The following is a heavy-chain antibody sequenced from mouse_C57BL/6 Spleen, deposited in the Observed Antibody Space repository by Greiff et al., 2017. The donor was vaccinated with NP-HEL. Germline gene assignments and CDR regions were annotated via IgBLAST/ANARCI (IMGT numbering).Heavy chain of an antibody. V-gene: IGHV5-17*01. D-gene: IGHD1-1*02. CDR1: GFTFSDYG. CDR3: TRYGRWQGFAD. CDR2: ICSGSSTI. Sequence: EVQLVESGGGLVKPGASLNLSCAASGFTFSDYGMHWVRQAPEKGLEWIGYICSGSSTIYYTDTGKGRITITRDNTNNTLFIQMTSLRTEDAAMYYCTRYGRWQGFADWGKGTLVTASA. J-gene: IGHJ3*01.